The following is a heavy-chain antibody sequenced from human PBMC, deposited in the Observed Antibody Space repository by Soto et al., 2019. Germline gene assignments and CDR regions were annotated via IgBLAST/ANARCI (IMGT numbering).Heavy chain of an antibody. Sequence: QVQLVQSGADVKKPGSSVKVSCKASGATFSSSTFTWVRQAPGQGLEWMGRIIPMFGITNSAQKFQGRLGITADESTNTVFMDMSSLRSDDTAIYYCATGGLTFGGVLNAWGQGTLVTVSS. D-gene: IGHD3-16*01. V-gene: IGHV1-69*02. CDR3: ATGGLTFGGVLNA. J-gene: IGHJ4*02. CDR2: IIPMFGIT. CDR1: GATFSSST.